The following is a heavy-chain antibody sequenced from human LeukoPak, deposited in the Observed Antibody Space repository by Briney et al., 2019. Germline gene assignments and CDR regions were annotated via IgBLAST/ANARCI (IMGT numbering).Heavy chain of an antibody. J-gene: IGHJ4*02. CDR1: GFIFSSYA. CDR2: ISYDGSNK. V-gene: IGHV3-30-3*01. Sequence: GGSLRLSCAASGFIFSSYAMHWVRQAPGKGLEWVAVISYDGSNKYYADSVKGRFTISRDNSKNTLYLQMNSLRAEDTAVYYCARDLDGTMHDGDYWGQGTLVTVSS. CDR3: ARDLDGTMHDGDY. D-gene: IGHD1-14*01.